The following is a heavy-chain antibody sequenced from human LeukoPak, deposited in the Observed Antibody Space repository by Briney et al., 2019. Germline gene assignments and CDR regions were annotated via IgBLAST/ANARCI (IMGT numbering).Heavy chain of an antibody. D-gene: IGHD2-15*01. J-gene: IGHJ3*02. CDR2: ISHSGST. V-gene: IGHV4-34*01. Sequence: SETLSLTCTVSGGSISSYFWSWIRQPPGKGLEWIGEISHSGSTTYNPSLRSRVTISGDTSKKQFSLKLSSVTAVDTAVYYCARGKYSPHAFDIWGQGTMVTVSS. CDR1: GGSISSYF. CDR3: ARGKYSPHAFDI.